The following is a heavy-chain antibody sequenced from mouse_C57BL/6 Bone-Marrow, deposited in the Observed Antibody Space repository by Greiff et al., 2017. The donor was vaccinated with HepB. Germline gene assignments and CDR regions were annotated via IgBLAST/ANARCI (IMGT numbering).Heavy chain of an antibody. D-gene: IGHD1-1*01. V-gene: IGHV5-4*01. J-gene: IGHJ1*03. Sequence: EVHLVESGGGLVKPGGSLKLSCAASGFTFSSYAMSWVRQTPEKRLEWVATISDGGSYTYYPDNVKGRFTISRDNAKNNLYLQMSHLKSEDTAMYYCAREDYYGSSYCWYFDVWGTGTTVTVSS. CDR2: ISDGGSYT. CDR1: GFTFSSYA. CDR3: AREDYYGSSYCWYFDV.